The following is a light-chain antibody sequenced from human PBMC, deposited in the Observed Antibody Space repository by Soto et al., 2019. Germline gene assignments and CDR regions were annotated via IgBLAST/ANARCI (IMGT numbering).Light chain of an antibody. V-gene: IGKV1-5*03. CDR2: KAS. CDR1: QSINSW. J-gene: IGKJ4*01. CDR3: QQYHRSPVT. Sequence: DIQMTQSPSTLSAFVGDRVTITCRASQSINSWLAWYQQKPGKAPNLLIFKASNLESGAPSRFSGSGSGTEYTHPLSSLQTDDIATSYDQQYHRSPVTFGGGTKVEIK.